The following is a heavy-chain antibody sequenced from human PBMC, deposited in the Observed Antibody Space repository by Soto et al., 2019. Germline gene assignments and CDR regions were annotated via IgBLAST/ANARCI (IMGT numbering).Heavy chain of an antibody. CDR3: ARDCAGYSSGWYQRGGFDY. D-gene: IGHD6-19*01. CDR1: GFTFSSYG. V-gene: IGHV3-33*01. J-gene: IGHJ4*02. Sequence: QVQLVESGGGVVQPGRSLRLSCAASGFTFSSYGMHWVRQAPGKGLEWVAVIWYDASNKYYADSVKGRFTISRDNSKNKLYLQMNSMRAEETAVYYCARDCAGYSSGWYQRGGFDYWGQGTLVTVSS. CDR2: IWYDASNK.